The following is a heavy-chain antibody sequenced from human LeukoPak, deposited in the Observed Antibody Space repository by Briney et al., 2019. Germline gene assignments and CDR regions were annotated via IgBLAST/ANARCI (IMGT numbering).Heavy chain of an antibody. V-gene: IGHV3-21*01. Sequence: GGSLRLSCAASGFTVSSNYMSWVRQAPGKGLEWVSSISSSSSYIYYADSVKGRVTISRDNAKNSLYLQMNSLRAEDTAVYYCASGGVVTAIPVAFDIWGQGTMVTVSS. CDR1: GFTVSSNY. CDR2: ISSSSSYI. CDR3: ASGGVVTAIPVAFDI. D-gene: IGHD2-21*02. J-gene: IGHJ3*02.